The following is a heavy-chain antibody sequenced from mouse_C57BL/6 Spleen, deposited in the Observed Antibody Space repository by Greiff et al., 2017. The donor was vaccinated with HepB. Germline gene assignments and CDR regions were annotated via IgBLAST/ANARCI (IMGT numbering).Heavy chain of an antibody. V-gene: IGHV2-5*01. J-gene: IGHJ4*01. CDR1: GFSLTSYG. CDR3: AKNPGTYYAMDY. Sequence: VQVVESGPGLVQPSQSLSITCTVSGFSLTSYGVHWVRQSPGKGLEWLGVIWRGGSTDYNAAFMSRLSITKDNSKSQVFFKMNSLQADDTAIYYCAKNPGTYYAMDYWGQGTSVTVSS. CDR2: IWRGGST. D-gene: IGHD3-3*01.